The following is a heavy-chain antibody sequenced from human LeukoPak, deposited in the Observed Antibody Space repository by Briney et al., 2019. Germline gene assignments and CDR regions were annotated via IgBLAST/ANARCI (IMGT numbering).Heavy chain of an antibody. CDR2: IKSKTAGGTT. CDR3: TQGSGQYYDY. Sequence: GGSLRLSCAVSGLTLSNVWMKWVRQAPGKGLEWVGRIKSKTAGGTTDFAAPVKGRFTISRDDSKNTLYLQMNSLTSEDTAVYYCTQGSGQYYDYWGQGTLVTVSS. V-gene: IGHV3-15*07. CDR1: GLTLSNVW. J-gene: IGHJ4*02. D-gene: IGHD3-22*01.